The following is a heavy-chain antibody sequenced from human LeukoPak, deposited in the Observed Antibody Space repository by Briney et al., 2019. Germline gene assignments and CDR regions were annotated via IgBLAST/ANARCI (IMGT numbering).Heavy chain of an antibody. Sequence: ASVKVSCEASGYTFTSYGISWVRQAPGQGLEWMGWISAYNGNTNYAQKLQGRVTMTTDTPTSTAYMELRSLRSDDTAVYYCARATIPGYYDSSGYWGYWGQGTLVTVSS. CDR2: ISAYNGNT. V-gene: IGHV1-18*01. D-gene: IGHD3-22*01. CDR3: ARATIPGYYDSSGYWGY. J-gene: IGHJ4*02. CDR1: GYTFTSYG.